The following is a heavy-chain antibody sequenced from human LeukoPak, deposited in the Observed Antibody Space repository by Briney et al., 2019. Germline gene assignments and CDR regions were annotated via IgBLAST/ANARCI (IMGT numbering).Heavy chain of an antibody. CDR3: AKDLRHRYSSSWSDAFDI. Sequence: GGSLRLPCAASGFTFSSYAMSWVRQAPGKGLEWVSAISGSGGSTYYADSVKGRFTISRDNSKNTLYLQMNSLRAEDTAVYYCAKDLRHRYSSSWSDAFDIWGQGTMVTVSS. CDR2: ISGSGGST. J-gene: IGHJ3*02. CDR1: GFTFSSYA. V-gene: IGHV3-23*01. D-gene: IGHD6-13*01.